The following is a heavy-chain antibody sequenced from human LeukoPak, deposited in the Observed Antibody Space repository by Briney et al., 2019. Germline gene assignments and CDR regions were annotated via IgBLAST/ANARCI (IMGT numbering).Heavy chain of an antibody. D-gene: IGHD2-2*01. CDR3: AKVRSYQLPIDY. V-gene: IGHV3-30*02. CDR2: IGYDGSNK. J-gene: IGHJ4*02. Sequence: GGFLRLSCAASGFTFSSYGMHWVRQAPGKGLAWVAFIGYDGSNKYYADSVKGRFTISRDNSKNTLYLQMNSLRAEDTAVYYCAKVRSYQLPIDYWGQGTLVTVSS. CDR1: GFTFSSYG.